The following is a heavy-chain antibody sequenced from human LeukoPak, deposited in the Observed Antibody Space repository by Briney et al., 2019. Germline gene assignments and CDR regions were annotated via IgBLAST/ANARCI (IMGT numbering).Heavy chain of an antibody. V-gene: IGHV4-4*07. J-gene: IGHJ6*03. CDR1: GGSISTYY. D-gene: IGHD3-22*01. CDR3: ARDFSDRNYYDSIHGYYNFYMDV. CDR2: IYTSGST. Sequence: SETLSLTCTVSGGSISTYYWSWIRQPAGKGLEWIGRIYTSGSTNYNPSLKSRVTTSVDTSKNQFSLKLSSLTAADTAVYYCARDFSDRNYYDSIHGYYNFYMDVWGKGTTVTVSS.